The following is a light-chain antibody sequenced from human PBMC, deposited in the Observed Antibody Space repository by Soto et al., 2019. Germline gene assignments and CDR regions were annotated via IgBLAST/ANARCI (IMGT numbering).Light chain of an antibody. CDR2: KAS. Sequence: DIQMTQSPSTLSGSVGDRVTITCRASQTISSWLAWYQQKPGNAPKLLIYKASTLKSGVPSRFSGSGSGTEFTLTISSLQPDDFATYYCQHYNSYSEALGQGTKVDIK. CDR3: QHYNSYSEA. CDR1: QTISSW. V-gene: IGKV1-5*03. J-gene: IGKJ1*01.